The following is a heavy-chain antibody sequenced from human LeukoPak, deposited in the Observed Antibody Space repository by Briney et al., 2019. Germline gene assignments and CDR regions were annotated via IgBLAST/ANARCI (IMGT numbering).Heavy chain of an antibody. J-gene: IGHJ2*01. CDR1: GFTFRRYT. D-gene: IGHD2-2*01. V-gene: IGHV3-23*01. CDR2: ISGSGGRT. Sequence: GGSLRLSCADSGFTFRRYTMSWVREAPGKRLEWVSAISGSGGRTYYADSVKGRFTISRDNSKNTLYLQMNSLRVEDTAVYYCAKDPCSSTSCQGWYFDLWGRGTLVTVSS. CDR3: AKDPCSSTSCQGWYFDL.